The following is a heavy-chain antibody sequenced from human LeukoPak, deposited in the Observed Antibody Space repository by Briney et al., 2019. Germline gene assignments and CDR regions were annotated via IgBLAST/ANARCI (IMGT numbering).Heavy chain of an antibody. Sequence: ASVKVSCKALRYTLTSYDINWVRQAPGQGLEWMGWMNPRTGNTGYAPKFQGRVTMTRDTSTSTAYLEVSGLRSEDTAVFYCARLSETPDYYGSGGYLYLAYWGQGTRVTVSS. J-gene: IGHJ4*02. D-gene: IGHD3-22*01. CDR3: ARLSETPDYYGSGGYLYLAY. CDR2: MNPRTGNT. CDR1: RYTLTSYD. V-gene: IGHV1-8*01.